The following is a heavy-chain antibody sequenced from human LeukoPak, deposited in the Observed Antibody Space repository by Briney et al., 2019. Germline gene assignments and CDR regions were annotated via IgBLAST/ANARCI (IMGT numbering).Heavy chain of an antibody. J-gene: IGHJ6*03. CDR3: ARVVHSSSWYRRSDAYYYYYYMDV. V-gene: IGHV4-34*01. Sequence: SETLSLTCAVYGGSFSGYYWSWIRQPPGKGLEWIGEINHSGSTNYNPSLKSRVTISVDTSKNQFSLKLSSVTAADTAVYYCARVVHSSSWYRRSDAYYYYYYMDVWGKGTTVTVSS. CDR1: GGSFSGYY. D-gene: IGHD6-13*01. CDR2: INHSGST.